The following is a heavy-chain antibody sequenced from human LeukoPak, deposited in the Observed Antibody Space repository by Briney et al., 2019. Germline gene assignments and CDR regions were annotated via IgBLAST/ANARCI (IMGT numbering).Heavy chain of an antibody. CDR2: LSDSGGGT. Sequence: GGTLRLSCAASGFSLSSYGMTWVRQAPGKGLEWVSTLSDSGGGTYYADSVKGRFTISRDNSRNTLYLQMGSLRAEDMAVYYCARGQITYYYDSSGYYRPSYYFDYWGQGTLVTVSS. D-gene: IGHD3-22*01. V-gene: IGHV3-23*01. CDR1: GFSLSSYG. J-gene: IGHJ4*02. CDR3: ARGQITYYYDSSGYYRPSYYFDY.